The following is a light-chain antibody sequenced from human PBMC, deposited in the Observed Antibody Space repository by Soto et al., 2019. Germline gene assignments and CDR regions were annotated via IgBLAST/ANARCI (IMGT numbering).Light chain of an antibody. Sequence: IMLTQSPGTLSLSPGERATLSCRASQSASSSFLAWYRQQRGQAPRLLIYGASSRATGIPDRFSGSGSGTDFTLTISRLQPEDFEVYFCQQYGRTPLTFGGGTKVDIK. CDR2: GAS. CDR1: QSASSSF. CDR3: QQYGRTPLT. V-gene: IGKV3-20*01. J-gene: IGKJ4*01.